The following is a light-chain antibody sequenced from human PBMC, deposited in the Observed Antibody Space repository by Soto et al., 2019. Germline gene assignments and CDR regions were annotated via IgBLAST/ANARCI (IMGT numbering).Light chain of an antibody. J-gene: IGLJ2*01. CDR1: SCNIASHY. Sequence: NFMLTQPHSVSESPGKTVTISFTRISCNIASHYVMWYQQRPGSAPTTVIYEDNQRPSGVPDRFSGSIDSSSTSASLTISRLKTEDEADYYCQSYDSSNHVVFGGGTKVTVL. V-gene: IGLV6-57*04. CDR3: QSYDSSNHVV. CDR2: EDN.